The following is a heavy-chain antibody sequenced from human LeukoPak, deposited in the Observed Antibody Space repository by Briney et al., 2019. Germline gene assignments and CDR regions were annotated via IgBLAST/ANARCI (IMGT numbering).Heavy chain of an antibody. CDR2: MNPNSGNT. J-gene: IGHJ4*02. CDR1: GYTFTSYV. Sequence: ASVKVSCKASGYTFTSYVINWVRQATGQGLEWMGWMNPNSGNTGYAQKFQGRVTITRNTSISTAYMELCSLRSEDTAVYYCARARANSDFDYWGQGTLVTVSS. CDR3: ARARANSDFDY. V-gene: IGHV1-8*03. D-gene: IGHD1-26*01.